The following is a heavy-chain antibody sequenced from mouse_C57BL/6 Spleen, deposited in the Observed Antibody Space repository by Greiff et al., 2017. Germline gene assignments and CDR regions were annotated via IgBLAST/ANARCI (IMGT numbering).Heavy chain of an antibody. CDR1: GFTFSSYA. CDR2: ISDGGSYT. J-gene: IGHJ4*01. D-gene: IGHD1-1*01. V-gene: IGHV5-4*01. Sequence: EVHLVESGGGLVKPGGSLKLSCAASGFTFSSYAMSWVRQTPEKRLEWVATISDGGSYTYYPDNVKGRFTISRDNAKNNLYLQMSHLKSEDTAMYYCAREGGNYAAMDYWGQGTSVTVSS. CDR3: AREGGNYAAMDY.